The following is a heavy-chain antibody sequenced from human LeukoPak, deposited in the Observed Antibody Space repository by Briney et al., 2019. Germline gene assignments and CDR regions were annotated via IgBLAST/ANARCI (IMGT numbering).Heavy chain of an antibody. CDR3: ARDYQPGYYGSGSYYRQAFDY. D-gene: IGHD3-10*01. CDR2: ISSSSSTI. J-gene: IGHJ4*02. CDR1: GLTFSSYS. Sequence: GGSLRLSCAASGLTFSSYSMNWVRQAPGKGLEWVSYISSSSSTIYYADSVKGRFTISRDNAKNSLYLQMNSLRAEDTAVYYCARDYQPGYYGSGSYYRQAFDYWGQGTLVTVSS. V-gene: IGHV3-48*01.